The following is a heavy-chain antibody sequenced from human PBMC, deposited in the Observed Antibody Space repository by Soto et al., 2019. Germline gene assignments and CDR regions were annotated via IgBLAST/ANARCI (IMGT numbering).Heavy chain of an antibody. V-gene: IGHV3-9*01. CDR3: VKEMEHSAWPTWDAFDV. J-gene: IGHJ3*01. CDR1: GFPFDDNA. D-gene: IGHD1-26*01. Sequence: EVRLVESGGDLVQPGGSLRLSCTASGFPFDDNAMHWVRQTPGRGLEWVAGINWNSNSVMYGDSVKGRFTISRDNAQNSLYLQMNRLRPEDTALYFCVKEMEHSAWPTWDAFDVWGQGTMVTVSS. CDR2: INWNSNSV.